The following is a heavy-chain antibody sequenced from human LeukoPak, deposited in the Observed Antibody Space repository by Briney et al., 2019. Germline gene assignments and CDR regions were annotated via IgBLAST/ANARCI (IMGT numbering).Heavy chain of an antibody. J-gene: IGHJ5*02. CDR3: ARDGYSYGSDWFDP. V-gene: IGHV1-46*01. D-gene: IGHD5-18*01. CDR2: INPSGGST. Sequence: ASVKVSCKASGYTFTSYYMHWVRQAPGQGLEWMGIINPSGGSTSYAQKFQGRVTMTRDTSTSTVYMELRSLRFDDTAVYYCARDGYSYGSDWFDPWGQGTLVTVSS. CDR1: GYTFTSYY.